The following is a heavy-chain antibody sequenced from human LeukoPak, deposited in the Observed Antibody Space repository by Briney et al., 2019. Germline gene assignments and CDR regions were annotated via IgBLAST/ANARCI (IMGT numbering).Heavy chain of an antibody. CDR1: GFTFSSYG. Sequence: GGSLRLSCAASGFTFSSYGMHWVRQAPGKGLEWVAVIWYDGSNKYFADSVKGRFTISRDNSKNTLYLQMNSLRAEDTAVYYCATQDGYDNSGHYGYWGQGTLVTVSS. D-gene: IGHD3-22*01. V-gene: IGHV3-30*02. J-gene: IGHJ4*02. CDR2: IWYDGSNK. CDR3: ATQDGYDNSGHYGY.